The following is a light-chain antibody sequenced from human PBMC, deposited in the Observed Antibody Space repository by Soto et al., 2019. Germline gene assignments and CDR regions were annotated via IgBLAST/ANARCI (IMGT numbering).Light chain of an antibody. J-gene: IGKJ1*01. V-gene: IGKV3-15*01. CDR3: QQYNNWPPWT. Sequence: IVMTQSPCTLSWSPGERATLSCRAIQSVSSSFVAWFQQKPGQAPRLLIYGASTRATGIPARFSGSGSGTEFTLTISSLQSEDFAVYYCQQYNNWPPWTFGQGTKVDIK. CDR2: GAS. CDR1: QSVSSS.